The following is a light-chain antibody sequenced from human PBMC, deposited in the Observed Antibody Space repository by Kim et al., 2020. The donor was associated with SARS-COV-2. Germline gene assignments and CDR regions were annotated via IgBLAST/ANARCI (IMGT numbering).Light chain of an antibody. Sequence: ALGQTVRMACQGDSLRSYYESWYQQKPGQAPVLVIYGRNNRPSGIPDRFSGSSSGNTASLTITGAQAEDEADYYCNSRDSSGNHLVFGGGTQLTVL. CDR3: NSRDSSGNHLV. CDR1: SLRSYY. J-gene: IGLJ2*01. V-gene: IGLV3-19*01. CDR2: GRN.